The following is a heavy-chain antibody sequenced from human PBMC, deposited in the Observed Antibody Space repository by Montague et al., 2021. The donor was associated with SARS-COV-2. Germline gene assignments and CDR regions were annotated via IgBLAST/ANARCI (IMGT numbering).Heavy chain of an antibody. CDR3: AKQALTRYCTSTTCFGAAFDI. CDR2: IYYSGST. CDR1: GGSISSGSYY. J-gene: IGHJ3*02. Sequence: SETLSLTCTVSGGSISSGSYYWSWIRQPPGKGLEWIGFIYYSGSTNYNPSLKSRVTISVDTSKNQFSLKLSSVTAADTAVYYCAKQALTRYCTSTTCFGAAFDIWGQGTMVTVSS. D-gene: IGHD2-2*01. V-gene: IGHV4-61*01.